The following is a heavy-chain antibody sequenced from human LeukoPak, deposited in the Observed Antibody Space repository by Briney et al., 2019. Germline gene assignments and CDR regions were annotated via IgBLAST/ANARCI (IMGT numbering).Heavy chain of an antibody. V-gene: IGHV3-23*01. CDR3: AKVPYTSSNYYFDY. CDR1: GFTFSNYA. J-gene: IGHJ4*02. CDR2: IRGSDDNT. D-gene: IGHD5-18*01. Sequence: GGSLRLSGAASGFTFSNYAMRWVRKTPGEGLEWVSVIRGSDDNTYYADSVKGRFTISRDNSRNTLSLQMNSLRAEDTAVYYCAKVPYTSSNYYFDYWGQGTLVTVSS.